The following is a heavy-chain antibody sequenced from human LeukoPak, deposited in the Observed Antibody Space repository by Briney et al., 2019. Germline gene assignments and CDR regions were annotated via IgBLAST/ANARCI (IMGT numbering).Heavy chain of an antibody. D-gene: IGHD3-16*01. J-gene: IGHJ5*02. CDR3: ARRAFASPLDT. CDR2: IFHTGDS. Sequence: SETLSLTCTVSDVAMSDYYWSWIRQPPGKGLEWIAYIFHTGDSNQNPSLKGRVSVSLDIPKNELSLKLSSVSAADTAVYYCARRAFASPLDTWGQGTVVIVSS. CDR1: DVAMSDYY. V-gene: IGHV4-59*08.